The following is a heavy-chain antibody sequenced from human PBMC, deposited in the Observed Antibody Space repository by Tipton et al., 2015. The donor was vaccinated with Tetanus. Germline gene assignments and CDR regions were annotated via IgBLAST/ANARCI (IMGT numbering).Heavy chain of an antibody. V-gene: IGHV1-69*06. D-gene: IGHD3-10*01. CDR2: IIPIFGTI. CDR3: ARSRGGTRTYYAIAF. J-gene: IGHJ4*02. Sequence: QLVQSGAEVKKPGSSVKVSCKTSGGSFSTYITSWVRQAPGQGLEWMGGIIPIFGTITYAQKFQGRVTITADKSTNTAHMELSSLTSEDTAVYYCARSRGGTRTYYAIAFWGQGTLVTVSS. CDR1: GGSFSTYI.